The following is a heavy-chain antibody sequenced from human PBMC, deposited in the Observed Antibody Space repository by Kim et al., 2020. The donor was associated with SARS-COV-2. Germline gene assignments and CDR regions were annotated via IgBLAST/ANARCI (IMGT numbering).Heavy chain of an antibody. CDR3: ASVEFLTYGGNLNHLRDYYYYYGMDV. CDR2: IIPIFGTA. Sequence: SVKVSCKASGGTFSSYAISWVRQAPGQGLEWMGGIIPIFGTANYAQKFQGRVTITADESTSTAYMELSSLRSEDTAVYYCASVEFLTYGGNLNHLRDYYYYYGMDVWGQGTTVTVSS. V-gene: IGHV1-69*13. J-gene: IGHJ6*02. CDR1: GGTFSSYA. D-gene: IGHD2-15*01.